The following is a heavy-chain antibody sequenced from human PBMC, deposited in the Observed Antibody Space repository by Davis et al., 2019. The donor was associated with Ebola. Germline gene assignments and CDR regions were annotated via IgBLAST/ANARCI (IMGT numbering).Heavy chain of an antibody. V-gene: IGHV3-30-3*01. CDR2: ISYNGRNK. Sequence: GESLKISCAASGFSFITYAMHWVRQAPGKGLEWVAFISYNGRNKDYADSVKGRFTISRDNFRNTVSLQMSSLRNEDTGVYYCAKETNEYSSSSNDFWGQGIRVTVSS. CDR3: AKETNEYSSSSNDF. D-gene: IGHD6-6*01. CDR1: GFSFITYA. J-gene: IGHJ4*02.